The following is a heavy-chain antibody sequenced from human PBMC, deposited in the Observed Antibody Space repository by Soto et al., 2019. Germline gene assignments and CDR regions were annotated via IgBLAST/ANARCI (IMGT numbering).Heavy chain of an antibody. V-gene: IGHV2-5*02. CDR3: AHRLEWLVYDY. J-gene: IGHJ4*02. CDR2: IYWDDDK. Sequence: QITLKESGPTLVKPTQTLTLTFTFSGFSLSTSGVGVGWIRQPPGKALECLALIYWDDDKRYSPSLKSRLTITKDTSKNQVVLTMTNMDPVDTATYYCAHRLEWLVYDYWGQGTLVTVSS. D-gene: IGHD6-19*01. CDR1: GFSLSTSGVG.